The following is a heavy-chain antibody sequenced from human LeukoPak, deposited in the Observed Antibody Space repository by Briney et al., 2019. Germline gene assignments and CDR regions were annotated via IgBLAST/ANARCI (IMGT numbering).Heavy chain of an antibody. CDR3: ARRVSVAGTGWWFDP. Sequence: PETLSLTCTVSGGSISSYYWSWIRQPPGKGLEWIGYIYYSGSTNYNPSLKSRVTISVDTSKNQFSLKLSSVTAADTAVYYCARRVSVAGTGWWFDPWGQGTLVTVSS. J-gene: IGHJ5*02. CDR1: GGSISSYY. D-gene: IGHD6-19*01. CDR2: IYYSGST. V-gene: IGHV4-59*08.